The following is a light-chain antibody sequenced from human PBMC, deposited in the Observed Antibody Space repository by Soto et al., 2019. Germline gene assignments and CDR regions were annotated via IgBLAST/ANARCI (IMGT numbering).Light chain of an antibody. CDR3: SSYAGSNNYV. CDR1: SSDVGGYNY. J-gene: IGLJ1*01. CDR2: EVS. V-gene: IGLV2-8*01. Sequence: SVLTQPPSASGSPGQSVTISCTGTSSDVGGYNYVSWYQQHPGKAPKLMIYEVSKRPSGVPDRFSGSKSGNTVSLTVSGLQAEDEADYYCSSYAGSNNYVFGTGTKVTVL.